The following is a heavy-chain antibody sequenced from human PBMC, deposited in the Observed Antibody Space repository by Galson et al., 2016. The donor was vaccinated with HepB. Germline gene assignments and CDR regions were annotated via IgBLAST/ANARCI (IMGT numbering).Heavy chain of an antibody. Sequence: SLRLSCAAPGFTFRSYTMNWVRQAPGRGLEWISSVSFSSTNIHFADSVKGRFTISRDNAKNSLFLQMNSLGAEDTAVYYCARLGPYHFDFWGQGTLVTVSS. D-gene: IGHD1-26*01. V-gene: IGHV3-48*01. CDR1: GFTFRSYT. J-gene: IGHJ4*02. CDR3: ARLGPYHFDF. CDR2: VSFSSTNI.